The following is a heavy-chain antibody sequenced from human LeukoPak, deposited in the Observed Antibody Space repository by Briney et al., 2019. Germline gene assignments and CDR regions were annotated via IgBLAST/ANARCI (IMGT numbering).Heavy chain of an antibody. D-gene: IGHD4-17*01. J-gene: IGHJ4*02. V-gene: IGHV3-48*04. CDR2: ISSSASVT. CDR1: GFNFGIYT. Sequence: AGGSLRLSCEASGFNFGIYTMNWVRQAPGRGLEWISYISSSASVTYYADSVNGRFSISRDNAKNSLYLQMNSLRAEDTAVYYCARVPSDYGTGWYFDYWGQGTLVTVSS. CDR3: ARVPSDYGTGWYFDY.